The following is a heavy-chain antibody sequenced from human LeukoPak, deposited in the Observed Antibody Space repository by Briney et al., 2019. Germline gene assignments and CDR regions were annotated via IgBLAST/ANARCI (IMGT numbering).Heavy chain of an antibody. Sequence: PGGPLRLSCAASGFTFSSYNMNWARQAPGKGLEWVSYISSSSSTIYYADSVKGRFTISRDNAKNSLYLQMNSLRAEDTAVYYCGRDLGTWGQGTLVTVSS. J-gene: IGHJ4*02. D-gene: IGHD3-16*01. V-gene: IGHV3-48*01. CDR3: GRDLGT. CDR2: ISSSSSTI. CDR1: GFTFSSYN.